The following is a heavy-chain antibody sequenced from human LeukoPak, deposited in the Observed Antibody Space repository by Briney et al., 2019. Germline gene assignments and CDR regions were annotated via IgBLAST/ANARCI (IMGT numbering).Heavy chain of an antibody. CDR3: AKAVAASWYYFDY. Sequence: GGSLRLSCAASGFTFSSYAMHWVRQAPGKGLEWVSIIYSGGSTYYADSVKGRFTISRDNSKNTLYLQMNTLRTEDTAVYYCAKAVAASWYYFDYWGQGTPVTVSS. J-gene: IGHJ4*02. CDR2: IYSGGST. D-gene: IGHD2-15*01. CDR1: GFTFSSYA. V-gene: IGHV3-53*01.